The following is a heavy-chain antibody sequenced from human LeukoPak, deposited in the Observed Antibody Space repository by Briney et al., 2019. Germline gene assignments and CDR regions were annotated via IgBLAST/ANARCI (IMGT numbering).Heavy chain of an antibody. J-gene: IGHJ4*02. CDR2: ISGSGGNT. CDR3: AKSAATKIDY. D-gene: IGHD5-12*01. V-gene: IGHV3-23*01. Sequence: GGSLRLSCAASGITFSNYAMSWVRQAPGKGLEWVSDISGSGGNTHYADSVKGRFTISRDNSKNTLCLEMYSLRAEDTAVYYCAKSAATKIDYWGQGTLVTVSS. CDR1: GITFSNYA.